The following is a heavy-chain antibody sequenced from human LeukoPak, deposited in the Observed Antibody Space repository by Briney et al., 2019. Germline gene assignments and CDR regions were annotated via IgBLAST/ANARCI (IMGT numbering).Heavy chain of an antibody. CDR1: GYTFTRYD. CDR2: ISAYNGNT. V-gene: IGHV1-18*01. CDR3: GVWLDAFDI. J-gene: IGHJ3*02. Sequence: GGSVKVSCKASGYTFTRYDISWVRQAPGQRLEWMGWISAYNGNTNYAQKLQGRVTMTTDTSTSTAYMELRSLRSDDTAVYYCGVWLDAFDIWGQGTMVTVSS. D-gene: IGHD5-24*01.